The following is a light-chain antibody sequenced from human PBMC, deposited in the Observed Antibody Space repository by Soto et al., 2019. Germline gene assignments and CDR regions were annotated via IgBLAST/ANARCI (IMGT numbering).Light chain of an antibody. CDR1: QSLLHRSGYNY. CDR3: MQSLQTPLT. J-gene: IGKJ4*01. V-gene: IGKV2-28*01. Sequence: DLVMTQSPLSLPVTPGEPASISCRSSQSLLHRSGYNYLDWYLQKPGQSPQLLIYLGSNRASGVPDRFSGGGSGTDFTLKVSRVEAEDVGVYYCMQSLQTPLTFGGGTKVEIK. CDR2: LGS.